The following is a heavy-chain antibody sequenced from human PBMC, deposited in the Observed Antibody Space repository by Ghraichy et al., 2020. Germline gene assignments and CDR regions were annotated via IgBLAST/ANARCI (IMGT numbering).Heavy chain of an antibody. CDR2: INSSGSFK. CDR1: GFSFSSYS. J-gene: IGHJ6*02. D-gene: IGHD4-23*01. CDR3: ARGYKVVMFFYYDGMDF. Sequence: GGSLRLSCVGSGFSFSSYSMNWVRQSPGKGLEWVSYINSSGSFKSYAESVKGRFTISRDNAHNSLYLQMNSLRDEDTAVYFCARGYKVVMFFYYDGMDFWGQGTTVTVSS. V-gene: IGHV3-48*02.